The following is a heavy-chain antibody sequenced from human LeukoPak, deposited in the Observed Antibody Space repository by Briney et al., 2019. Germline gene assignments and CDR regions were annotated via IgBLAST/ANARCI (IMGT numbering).Heavy chain of an antibody. V-gene: IGHV4-59*08. J-gene: IGHJ4*02. CDR2: IHYSGST. CDR1: GASISSYY. D-gene: IGHD3-22*01. CDR3: ARLSTYYDSSDYYYLYYLDY. Sequence: TSETLSLTCTVSGASISSYYWSWIRQPPGKGLEWIGYIHYSGSTNYNPSLKSRVTISVDTSKNQFSLNLSSVTAADTAVYYCARLSTYYDSSDYYYLYYLDYWGQGTLVTVSS.